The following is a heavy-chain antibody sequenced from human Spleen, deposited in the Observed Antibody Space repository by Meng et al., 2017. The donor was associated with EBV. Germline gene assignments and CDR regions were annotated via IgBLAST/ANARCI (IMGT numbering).Heavy chain of an antibody. CDR1: GGSVTSSSDS. D-gene: IGHD3-16*01. CDR2: IHYSGST. CDR3: ARGKAGGIDY. Sequence: QVQLQESGPGLVKPSGTLSLTCTVSGGSVTSSSDSWGWIRQPPGKGLEYIGSIHYSGSTNYNPSLKSRVTISGDTSKNQFSLKLDSVTAADTAVYYCARGKAGGIDYWGQGTLVNVSS. J-gene: IGHJ4*02. V-gene: IGHV4-39*07.